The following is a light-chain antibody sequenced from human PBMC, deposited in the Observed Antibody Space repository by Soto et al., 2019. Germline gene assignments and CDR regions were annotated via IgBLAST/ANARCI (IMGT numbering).Light chain of an antibody. Sequence: QSALTQPASVSGSPGQSITISCTGTSSDFGNYNLVSWYQQHPGQVPKLLLFEVNKRPSGVSGRVSGSKSGNTASLTISGLQAEDEADDYCCSFTSSNTHVFGTGTKVTVL. V-gene: IGLV2-23*02. CDR2: EVN. CDR1: SSDFGNYNL. CDR3: CSFTSSNTHV. J-gene: IGLJ1*01.